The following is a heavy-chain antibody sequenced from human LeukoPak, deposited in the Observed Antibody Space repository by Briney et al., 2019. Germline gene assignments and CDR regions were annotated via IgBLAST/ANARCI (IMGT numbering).Heavy chain of an antibody. Sequence: ASVKVSCKASGYTFTGYYMHWVRQAPGQGLEWMGWINPNSGGTNYAQKFQGWVTMTRDTSISTAYMEPSRLRSDDTAVYYCARAASIVVVPAAMSFDYWGQGTLVTVSS. V-gene: IGHV1-2*04. CDR2: INPNSGGT. CDR3: ARAASIVVVPAAMSFDY. CDR1: GYTFTGYY. D-gene: IGHD2-2*01. J-gene: IGHJ4*02.